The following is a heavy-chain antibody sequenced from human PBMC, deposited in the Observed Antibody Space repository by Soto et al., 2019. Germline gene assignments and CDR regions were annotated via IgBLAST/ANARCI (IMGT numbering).Heavy chain of an antibody. CDR2: ISGSGDST. J-gene: IGHJ4*02. D-gene: IGHD6-19*01. Sequence: EVQLLESGGGLVQPGGSLRLSCAASGFTFSGYAMNWVRQAPGKGLAWVSVISGSGDSTYYADSVKGRFTISRDNSKNTLYLQMNSLRAEDTAVYYCARRSSGWYFDYWGQGTLVTVSS. CDR1: GFTFSGYA. CDR3: ARRSSGWYFDY. V-gene: IGHV3-23*01.